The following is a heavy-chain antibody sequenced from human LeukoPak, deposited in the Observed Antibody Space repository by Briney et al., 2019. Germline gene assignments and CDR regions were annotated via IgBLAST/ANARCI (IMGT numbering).Heavy chain of an antibody. Sequence: GASVKVSCKASGYTFTSYDINWVRQATGQGLEWMGWMNPNSGNTGYAQKFQGRVTMTRNTSISTAYMELSSLRSEDTAVYYCVRGRRVAGIGYYWGQGTLVTASS. J-gene: IGHJ4*02. D-gene: IGHD6-19*01. CDR3: VRGRRVAGIGYY. CDR2: MNPNSGNT. V-gene: IGHV1-8*01. CDR1: GYTFTSYD.